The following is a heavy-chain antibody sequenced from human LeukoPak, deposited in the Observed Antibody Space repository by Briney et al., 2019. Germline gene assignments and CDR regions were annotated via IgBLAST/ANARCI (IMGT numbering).Heavy chain of an antibody. Sequence: GGSLRLSCAASGFTFRSSSMNWVRQAPGQGLEWVSSINDNSAYKYYADSVKGRFTISRDNAKNSLHLQMNSLRADDAGVYYCAREGGNYFYVDVWGIGTTVTISS. V-gene: IGHV3-21*01. J-gene: IGHJ6*03. CDR3: AREGGNYFYVDV. D-gene: IGHD2-15*01. CDR2: INDNSAYK. CDR1: GFTFRSSS.